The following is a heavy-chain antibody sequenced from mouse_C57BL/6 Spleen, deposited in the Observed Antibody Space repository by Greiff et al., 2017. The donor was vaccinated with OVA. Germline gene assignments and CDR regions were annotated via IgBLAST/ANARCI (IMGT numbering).Heavy chain of an antibody. D-gene: IGHD2-12*01. CDR3: ARDHNYDLFYFDY. Sequence: EVQLVESGGGLVKPGGSLKLSCAASGFTFSSYAMSWVRQTPEKRLEWVATISDGGSYIYYPDNVKGRFTISRDNAKNNLYLQMSHLKSEDTAMYYCARDHNYDLFYFDYWGQGTTLTVSS. CDR1: GFTFSSYA. J-gene: IGHJ2*01. V-gene: IGHV5-4*01. CDR2: ISDGGSYI.